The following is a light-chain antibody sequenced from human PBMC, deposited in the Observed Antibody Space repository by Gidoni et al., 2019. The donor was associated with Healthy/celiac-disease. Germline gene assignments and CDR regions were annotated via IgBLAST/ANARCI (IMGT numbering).Light chain of an antibody. V-gene: IGKV1-5*03. J-gene: IGKJ1*01. CDR1: QSISSW. Sequence: DIQMTQYPSTLSASVCDRVTITCRASQSISSWLAWYQQKPGKAPKLLIYKESSLESGVPSRFSGIGSGTEFTLTFSSLQPNDFASYSCQQYNRYPVTFGQGTKVEIK. CDR3: QQYNRYPVT. CDR2: KES.